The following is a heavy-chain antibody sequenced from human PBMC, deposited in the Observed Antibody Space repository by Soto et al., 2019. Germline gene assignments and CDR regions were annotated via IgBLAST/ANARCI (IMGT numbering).Heavy chain of an antibody. CDR1: GGPFSNYG. D-gene: IGHD6-6*01. CDR2: IIPFFGTP. J-gene: IGHJ5*02. V-gene: IGHV1-69*12. Sequence: QVQLVQAGAEVKKPGSSVKVSCKASGGPFSNYGISWVRQAPGQGLEWMGGIIPFFGTPNYAQKFQGRVTITADEPTTTAYMELSSLRSEDTAFYYCARDNRSSWFGPWGQGTLVTVSS. CDR3: ARDNRSSWFGP.